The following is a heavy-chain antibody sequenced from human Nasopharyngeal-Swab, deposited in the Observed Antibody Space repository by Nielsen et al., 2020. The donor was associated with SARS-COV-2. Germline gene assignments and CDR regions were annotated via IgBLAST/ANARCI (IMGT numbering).Heavy chain of an antibody. Sequence: WVRQAPGQGLEWTGWINPNSGGTNYAQKFQGWVTMTRDTSISTAYMELSRLRSDDTAVCYCARADLVGATTEWYYYYYGMDVWGQGTTVTVSS. V-gene: IGHV1-2*04. CDR3: ARADLVGATTEWYYYYYGMDV. J-gene: IGHJ6*02. D-gene: IGHD1-26*01. CDR2: INPNSGGT.